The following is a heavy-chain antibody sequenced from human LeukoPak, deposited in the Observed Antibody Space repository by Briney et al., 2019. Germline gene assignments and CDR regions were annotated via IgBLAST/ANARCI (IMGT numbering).Heavy chain of an antibody. CDR1: GYTFTGYY. Sequence: ASVKVSCKASGYTFTGYYMHWVRQAPGQGLEWMGWINPNSGGTNYAQKSQGRVTMTRDTSISTAYMELSRLRSDDTAVYYCARSRRSGLTHDAFDIWGQGTMVTVSS. CDR3: ARSRRSGLTHDAFDI. CDR2: INPNSGGT. J-gene: IGHJ3*02. V-gene: IGHV1-2*02. D-gene: IGHD6-19*01.